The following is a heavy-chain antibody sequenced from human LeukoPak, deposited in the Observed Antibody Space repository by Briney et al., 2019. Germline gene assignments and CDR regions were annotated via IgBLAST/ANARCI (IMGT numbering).Heavy chain of an antibody. J-gene: IGHJ6*03. CDR1: GFTFSIYG. CDR2: IRHDESNK. Sequence: GGSLRLSCAASGFTFSIYGMHWVRQAPGKGLEWVAYIRHDESNKYYADSVKGRFTISRDNSKNTLYLQMNSLRAEDTAVYYCAKFGGARLLMDVWGKGTTVTISS. CDR3: AKFGGARLLMDV. D-gene: IGHD1-26*01. V-gene: IGHV3-30*02.